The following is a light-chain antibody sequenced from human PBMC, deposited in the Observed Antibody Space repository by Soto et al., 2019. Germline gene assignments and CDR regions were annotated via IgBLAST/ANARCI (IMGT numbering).Light chain of an antibody. J-gene: IGKJ1*01. Sequence: EIVLTQSPGTLSLSPGERATLSCRASQSVSSSSLAWYQQKPGQAPRLLIYGASSTATSIPDRFSGSGSGTDFTLTISRLEPEDFEVYYCQQYGSSRTFGQGTKVEIK. CDR3: QQYGSSRT. V-gene: IGKV3-20*01. CDR2: GAS. CDR1: QSVSSSS.